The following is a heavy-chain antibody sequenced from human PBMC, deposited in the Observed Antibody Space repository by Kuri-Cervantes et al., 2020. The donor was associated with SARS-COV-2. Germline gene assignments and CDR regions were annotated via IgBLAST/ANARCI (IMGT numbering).Heavy chain of an antibody. J-gene: IGHJ4*02. CDR1: GFTFSSYA. V-gene: IGHV3-23*01. CDR2: ISGSGGST. Sequence: GGSLRLSCAASGFTFSSYAMSWVRQAPGKGLEWVSAISGSGGSTYYADSVKGRFTISRDNSKNTLYLQMNSLRAEDTAIYYCASNLAPVGATSYWGQGTLVTVSS. D-gene: IGHD1-26*01. CDR3: ASNLAPVGATSY.